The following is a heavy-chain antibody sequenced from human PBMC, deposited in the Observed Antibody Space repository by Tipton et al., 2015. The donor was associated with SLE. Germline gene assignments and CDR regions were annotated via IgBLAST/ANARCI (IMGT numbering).Heavy chain of an antibody. D-gene: IGHD3-10*01. CDR3: ARVLSLGEIPHCFAY. CDR1: GGSISSDY. CDR2: IYYSGFT. V-gene: IGHV4-59*13. Sequence: LRLSCTVSGGSISSDYWSWIRQPPGKGLEWIGYIYYSGFTDYNPSLKSRVTMSLDTSKNQFSMKMSSVTAADTAVYYCARVLSLGEIPHCFAYWGQGTLVTVPS. J-gene: IGHJ4*02.